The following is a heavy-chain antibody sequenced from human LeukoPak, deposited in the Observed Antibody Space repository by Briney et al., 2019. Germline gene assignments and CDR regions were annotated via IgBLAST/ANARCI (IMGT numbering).Heavy chain of an antibody. D-gene: IGHD2-2*01. CDR3: ARVRGYCSSTSCPFDY. J-gene: IGHJ4*02. Sequence: SETLSLTCTVSGGSISSSSYYWGWIRQPPGKGLEWIGSIYYSGSTYYNPSLKSRVTISVDTSKNQFSLKLSSVTAADTAVYYCARVRGYCSSTSCPFDYWGQGTLVTVSS. CDR1: GGSISSSSYY. CDR2: IYYSGST. V-gene: IGHV4-39*07.